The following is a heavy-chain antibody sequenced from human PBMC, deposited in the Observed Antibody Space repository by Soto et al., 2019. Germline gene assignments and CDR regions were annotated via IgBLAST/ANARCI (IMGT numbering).Heavy chain of an antibody. Sequence: SGPTLVNPTQTLTLTCTFSGFSLSTSGVGVGWIRQPPGKALEGLALIYWNDDKRYSPSLKSRLTITKDTSKNQVVLTMTNMDPVDTATYYCAHVTYYYDSSGYYDLKRATYYYGMDVWGQGTTVTVSS. D-gene: IGHD3-22*01. CDR3: AHVTYYYDSSGYYDLKRATYYYGMDV. CDR1: GFSLSTSGVG. V-gene: IGHV2-5*01. J-gene: IGHJ6*02. CDR2: IYWNDDK.